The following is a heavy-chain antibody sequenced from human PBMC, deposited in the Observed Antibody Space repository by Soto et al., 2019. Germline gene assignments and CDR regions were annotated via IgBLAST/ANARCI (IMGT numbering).Heavy chain of an antibody. J-gene: IGHJ4*02. CDR2: IYYSGST. D-gene: IGHD5-18*01. Sequence: QVQLQESGPGLVKPSQTLSLTCTVSGGSISSGGYYWSWIRQHPGKGLEWIGYIYYSGSTYYTPSLKSRVTIAVDTSKNQFSLKLSSVTAADTAVYYCARDKSGYSYYYFDYWGQGTLVTVSS. V-gene: IGHV4-31*03. CDR3: ARDKSGYSYYYFDY. CDR1: GGSISSGGYY.